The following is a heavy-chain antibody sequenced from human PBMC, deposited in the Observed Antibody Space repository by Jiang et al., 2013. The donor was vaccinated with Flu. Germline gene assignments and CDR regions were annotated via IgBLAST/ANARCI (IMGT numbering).Heavy chain of an antibody. CDR2: IFPGNSDT. D-gene: IGHD6-19*01. V-gene: IGHV5-51*01. J-gene: IGHJ4*02. CDR1: GYSFTSQW. Sequence: LLESGAEVKKPGESLKISCKGSGYSFTSQWIGWVRQTAGKGLEWMAIIFPGNSDTRYSPSFYGQVTISADKSISTAYLQWSSLKASDTAIYYCARQGSTGWWYFDYWGQGTLVTVSS. CDR3: ARQGSTGWWYFDY.